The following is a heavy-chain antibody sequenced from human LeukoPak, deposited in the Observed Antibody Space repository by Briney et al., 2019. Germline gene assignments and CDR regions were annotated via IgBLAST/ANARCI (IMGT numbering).Heavy chain of an antibody. J-gene: IGHJ3*02. D-gene: IGHD2-21*02. Sequence: GGSLRLSCVSSGFTFSSYGMSWVRQAQGKGLEWVSTISGIGVSTYYADSLRGRFTISRDNSKNTLYVQMRSLRAEDTAVYYCAKDVLFVLVTGDDAFDIWGQGTMVTVSS. CDR2: ISGIGVST. V-gene: IGHV3-23*01. CDR3: AKDVLFVLVTGDDAFDI. CDR1: GFTFSSYG.